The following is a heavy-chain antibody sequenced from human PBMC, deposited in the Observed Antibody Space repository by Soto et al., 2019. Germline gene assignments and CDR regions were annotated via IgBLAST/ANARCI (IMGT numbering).Heavy chain of an antibody. Sequence: QVQLVQSGAEVKRPGASVKVSCKASGYTFTDTFIHWLRQAPGQRPEWMGWINPNLGNTHYSRKFQGRVTLTRDTSITTAYMELVVLESDDSAFSFCARAIPCTVLGLDYWGRGTLVTVSS. CDR2: INPNLGNT. V-gene: IGHV1-2*02. J-gene: IGHJ4*02. D-gene: IGHD2-2*02. CDR3: ARAIPCTVLGLDY. CDR1: GYTFTDTF.